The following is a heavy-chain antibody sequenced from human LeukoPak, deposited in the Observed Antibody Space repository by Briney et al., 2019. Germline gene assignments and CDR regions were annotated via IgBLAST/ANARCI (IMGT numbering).Heavy chain of an antibody. D-gene: IGHD4-11*01. Sequence: ASVKVSCKASGGTFSSYAISWVRQAPGQGLEWMGRIIPIFGIANYAQKFQGRVTLTANKSTSTAYMELSSLRSEDTAVYYCAREADYPNWFDPWGQGTLVTVSS. CDR1: GGTFSSYA. V-gene: IGHV1-69*04. CDR3: AREADYPNWFDP. CDR2: IIPIFGIA. J-gene: IGHJ5*02.